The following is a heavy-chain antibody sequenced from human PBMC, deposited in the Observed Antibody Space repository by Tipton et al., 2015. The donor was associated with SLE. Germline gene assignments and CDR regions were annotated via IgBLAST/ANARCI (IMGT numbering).Heavy chain of an antibody. D-gene: IGHD2-21*01. CDR2: IYYSGSA. CDR3: AREVITITDSDAFDI. Sequence: LRLSCAASGFTVSSNYMSWVRQAPGKGLEWIGYIYYSGSAFYNPSLKSRVTMSVDTSKNQFFMRLSSATAADTAVYYCAREVITITDSDAFDIWGQGTMVTVSS. CDR1: GFTVSSNY. J-gene: IGHJ3*02. V-gene: IGHV4-59*02.